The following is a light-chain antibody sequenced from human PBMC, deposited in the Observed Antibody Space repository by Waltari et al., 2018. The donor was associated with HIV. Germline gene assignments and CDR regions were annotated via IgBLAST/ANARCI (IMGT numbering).Light chain of an antibody. V-gene: IGLV6-57*01. CDR1: SGNIASDF. Sequence: NFILAHPHSVSGSPGKTVTISCTRSSGNIASDFVQGYQLRTDSSPSNVIYENKQRRAGAPDRFSGAIDRSTNAASLSISGLMAEDEADSYCLSYDGVNQVFGGGTKLTVL. CDR2: ENK. CDR3: LSYDGVNQV. J-gene: IGLJ3*02.